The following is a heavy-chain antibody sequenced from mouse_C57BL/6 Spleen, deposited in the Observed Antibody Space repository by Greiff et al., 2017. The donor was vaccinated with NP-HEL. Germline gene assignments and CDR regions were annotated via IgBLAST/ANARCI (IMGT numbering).Heavy chain of an antibody. V-gene: IGHV2-6*01. D-gene: IGHD1-1*01. CDR1: GFSLTSYG. Sequence: VQRVESGPGLVAPSQSLSITCTVSGFSLTSYGVDWVRQSPGKGLEWLGVIWGVGSTNYNSALKSRLSISKDNSKSQVFLKMNSLQTDDTAMYYCASDPGRGFAYWGQGTLVTVSA. J-gene: IGHJ3*01. CDR3: ASDPGRGFAY. CDR2: IWGVGST.